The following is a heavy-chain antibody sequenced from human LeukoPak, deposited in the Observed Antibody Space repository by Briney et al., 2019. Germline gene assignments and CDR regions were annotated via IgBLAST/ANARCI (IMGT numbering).Heavy chain of an antibody. CDR3: ARERGGPNDWFDP. V-gene: IGHV1-69*04. J-gene: IGHJ5*02. Sequence: VASVKVSCKASGGTFSSYAISWVRQAPGQGLEWMGRIIPILGIANYAQKFQGRVTITADKSTSTAYMELSSLRSEDTAVYYCARERGGPNDWFDPWGQGTLVTVSS. D-gene: IGHD4/OR15-4a*01. CDR2: IIPILGIA. CDR1: GGTFSSYA.